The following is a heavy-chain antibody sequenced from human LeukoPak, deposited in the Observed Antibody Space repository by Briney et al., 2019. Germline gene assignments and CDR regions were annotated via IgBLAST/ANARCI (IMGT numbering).Heavy chain of an antibody. CDR3: AKTRPLHDYGEAPSFDY. J-gene: IGHJ4*02. D-gene: IGHD4-17*01. V-gene: IGHV3-23*01. CDR1: GFTFSRYA. Sequence: GGSLRLSCAASGFTFSRYAMSWVRQAPGKGLEWVSAISGSGGSTYYADSVKGRFTISRDNSKNTLYLQMNSLRAEDTAVYYCAKTRPLHDYGEAPSFDYWGQGTLVTVSS. CDR2: ISGSGGST.